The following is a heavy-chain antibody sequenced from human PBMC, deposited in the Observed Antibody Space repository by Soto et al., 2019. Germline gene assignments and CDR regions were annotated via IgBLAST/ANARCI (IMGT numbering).Heavy chain of an antibody. V-gene: IGHV4-59*08. D-gene: IGHD1-1*01. CDR2: IYYSGST. Sequence: SETLSLTCTVSGGSISSYYWSWIRQPPGKGLEWIGYIYYSGSTNYNPSLKSRVTISVDTSKNQFSLKLSSVTAADTAVYYCARNLDWTFQAWFDPWGQGTLVTVS. CDR3: ARNLDWTFQAWFDP. J-gene: IGHJ5*02. CDR1: GGSISSYY.